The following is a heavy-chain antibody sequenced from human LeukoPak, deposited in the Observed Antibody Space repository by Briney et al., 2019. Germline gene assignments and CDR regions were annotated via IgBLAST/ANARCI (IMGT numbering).Heavy chain of an antibody. CDR3: ARHEGFITTVRGVINNNWFDP. Sequence: SETLSLTCTVSGGSISSSSYYWGWIRQPPGKGLEWIGSIYYSGSPYYNPSLKSRVTISVDTSKKQFSLKLSSVTAADTAVYYCARHEGFITTVRGVINNNWFDPWGQGTLVTVSS. V-gene: IGHV4-39*01. J-gene: IGHJ5*02. CDR1: GGSISSSSYY. D-gene: IGHD3-10*01. CDR2: IYYSGSP.